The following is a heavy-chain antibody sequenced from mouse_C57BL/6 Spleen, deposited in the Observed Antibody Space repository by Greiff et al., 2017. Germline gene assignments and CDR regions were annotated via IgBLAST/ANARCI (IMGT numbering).Heavy chain of an antibody. Sequence: VKLVESGPELVKPGASVKISCKASGYSFTSYYIHWVKQRPGQGLEWIGWIYPGSGNTKYNEKFKGKATLTADTSSSTAYMQLSSLTSEDSAVYYCARGVYGSSFLDYWGQGTTLTVSS. V-gene: IGHV1-66*01. CDR1: GYSFTSYY. D-gene: IGHD1-1*01. CDR3: ARGVYGSSFLDY. CDR2: IYPGSGNT. J-gene: IGHJ2*01.